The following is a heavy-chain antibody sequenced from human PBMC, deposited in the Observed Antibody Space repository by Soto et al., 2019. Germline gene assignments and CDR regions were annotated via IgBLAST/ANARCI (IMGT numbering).Heavy chain of an antibody. D-gene: IGHD3-3*01. CDR3: ARARRFLEWLTDY. J-gene: IGHJ4*02. Sequence: ASVKVSCKASGYTFTGYYMHWVRQAPGQGLEWMGWINPNSGGTNYAQKFQGWVTMTRDTSISTAYMELSRLRSDDTAVYYCARARRFLEWLTDYWGQGTLVTVSS. V-gene: IGHV1-2*04. CDR2: INPNSGGT. CDR1: GYTFTGYY.